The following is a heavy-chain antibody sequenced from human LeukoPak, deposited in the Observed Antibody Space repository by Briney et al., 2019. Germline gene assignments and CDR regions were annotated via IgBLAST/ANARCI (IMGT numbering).Heavy chain of an antibody. D-gene: IGHD2-8*01. V-gene: IGHV4-39*01. Sequence: SETLSLTCAVSGGSITSDKYYWGWIRQPPGRGLEWIGNIHYSGSTYYSPSLKSRVTISVDTSKNQVSLSLKSVTAADTAVYYCWRPHCSNSVCSSSIVDYWGQGSLVTVSS. CDR1: GGSITSDKYY. CDR3: WRPHCSNSVCSSSIVDY. CDR2: IHYSGST. J-gene: IGHJ4*02.